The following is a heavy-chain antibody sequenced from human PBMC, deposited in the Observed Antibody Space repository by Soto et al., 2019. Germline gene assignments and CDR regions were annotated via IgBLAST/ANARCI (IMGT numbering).Heavy chain of an antibody. CDR3: ARRGSGSYYDY. V-gene: IGHV3-23*01. J-gene: IGHJ4*02. D-gene: IGHD6-19*01. CDR1: GFTFSSYA. Sequence: EVQLLESGGGLVQPGGFLRLSCAASGFTFSSYAMRWVRQAPGKGLEWVSAISGSGGSTYYAASLKGRFIISRDNSKNTLYLQMNSLGAADTAVYYCARRGSGSYYDYWGQGTLVTVSS. CDR2: ISGSGGST.